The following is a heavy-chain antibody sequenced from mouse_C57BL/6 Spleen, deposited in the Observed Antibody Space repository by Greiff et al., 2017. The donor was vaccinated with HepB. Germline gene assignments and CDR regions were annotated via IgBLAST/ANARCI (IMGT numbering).Heavy chain of an antibody. CDR3: ARGGSNYRYYFDY. D-gene: IGHD2-5*01. V-gene: IGHV5-4*03. Sequence: EVKLVESGGGLVKPGGSLKLSCAASGFTFSSYAMSWVRQTPEKRLEWVATISDGGSYTYYPDNVKGRFTISRDNAKNHRYLQMSHLKSEDTAMYYCARGGSNYRYYFDYWGQGTTLTVSS. CDR1: GFTFSSYA. CDR2: ISDGGSYT. J-gene: IGHJ2*01.